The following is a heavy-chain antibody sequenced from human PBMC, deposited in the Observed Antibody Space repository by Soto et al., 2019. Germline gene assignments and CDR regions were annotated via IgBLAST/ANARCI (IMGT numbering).Heavy chain of an antibody. CDR1: GFTFNSYA. CDR2: ISTTGSTP. D-gene: IGHD2-8*01. CDR3: AKGETHAVLAHVDY. V-gene: IGHV3-23*01. Sequence: EVQLLQSGGGLVQPGGSLRLSCSASGFTFNSYAMSWVRQGPGKGLELVSTISTTGSTPHYADSVKGRFTISRDNSKNTLYLQMNSLRAEDTAVYYCAKGETHAVLAHVDYWGQGILVTVSS. J-gene: IGHJ4*02.